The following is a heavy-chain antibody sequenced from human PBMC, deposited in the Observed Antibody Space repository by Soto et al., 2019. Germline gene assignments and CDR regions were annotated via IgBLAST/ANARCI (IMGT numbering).Heavy chain of an antibody. D-gene: IGHD1-1*01. CDR3: ARAGLTTLELAIMY. J-gene: IGHJ4*02. Sequence: ASVKVSCKASGYTFTDYYIHWVRQTPGQGLEWMGWIHPNTGVTKFPQKFQGRVIMTRDTSISTVYMELSRLTSDDTAVYYCARAGLTTLELAIMYWGQGTLVTVSS. CDR1: GYTFTDYY. V-gene: IGHV1-2*02. CDR2: IHPNTGVT.